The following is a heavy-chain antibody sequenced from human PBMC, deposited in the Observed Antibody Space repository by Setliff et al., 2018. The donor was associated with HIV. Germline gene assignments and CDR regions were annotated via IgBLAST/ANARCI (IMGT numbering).Heavy chain of an antibody. Sequence: PSETLSLTCAVSGGSMRSSGYSWTWIRQAPGKGLEWVGYIYYNGKAYYNPSLKSRVTISVDRSKNQFSLKLSSVTAADTAKYFCARGVQAQVVLMSYVKGRFDPWGQGTQVTVSS. CDR2: IYYNGKA. CDR3: ARGVQAQVVLMSYVKGRFDP. J-gene: IGHJ5*02. CDR1: GGSMRSSGYS. V-gene: IGHV4-30-2*01. D-gene: IGHD2-8*01.